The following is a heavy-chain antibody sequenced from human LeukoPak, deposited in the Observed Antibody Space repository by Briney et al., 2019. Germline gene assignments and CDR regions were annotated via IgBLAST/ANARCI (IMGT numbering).Heavy chain of an antibody. V-gene: IGHV3-7*01. CDR2: ISQDGSEK. Sequence: GGSLRLSCAASGFTFSSYEMNWVRQAPGKGLEWVANISQDGSEKYYVDSVRGRFTISRDNAKNSLSLQMNSLRVEDTAIYYCARDRSIAASWDMRVWGKGTTVTVSS. CDR1: GFTFSSYE. CDR3: ARDRSIAASWDMRV. D-gene: IGHD6-25*01. J-gene: IGHJ6*03.